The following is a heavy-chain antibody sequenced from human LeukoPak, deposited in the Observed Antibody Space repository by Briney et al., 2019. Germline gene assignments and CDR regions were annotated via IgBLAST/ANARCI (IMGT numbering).Heavy chain of an antibody. CDR3: ARDYDILTGDDAFDI. CDR1: GYSISSGYY. D-gene: IGHD3-9*01. Sequence: SETLSLTCTVSGYSISSGYYWGWIRQPPGKGLEWIGRIYHSGSTYYNPSLKSRVTISVATSKNQFSLKLSSVTAADTAVYYCARDYDILTGDDAFDIWGQGTMVTVSS. J-gene: IGHJ3*02. V-gene: IGHV4-38-2*02. CDR2: IYHSGST.